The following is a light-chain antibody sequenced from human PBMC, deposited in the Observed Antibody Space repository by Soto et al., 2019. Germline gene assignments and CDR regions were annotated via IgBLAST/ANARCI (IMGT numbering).Light chain of an antibody. CDR2: DII. CDR1: SSDVGAFTS. V-gene: IGLV2-14*03. CDR3: SSYSRSTTLVV. J-gene: IGLJ2*01. Sequence: QSVLTQPASVSGSPGQSITISCTGTSSDVGAFTSVSWYQQHPGKAPKLIIYDIIHRPSGVSDRFSGSKSVNTASLTISGLQPEDEATYHCSSYSRSTTLVVFGGGTKLTVL.